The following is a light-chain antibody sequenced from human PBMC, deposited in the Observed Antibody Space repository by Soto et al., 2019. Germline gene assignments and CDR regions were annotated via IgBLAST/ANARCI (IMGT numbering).Light chain of an antibody. CDR2: GAS. CDR3: QQTDSTPKT. J-gene: IGKJ4*01. CDR1: QSINVY. Sequence: DIQMTQSPSSLSASVGDRVTITCRASQSINVYLHWYQQKPGKPPNLLIYGASSLQSGVPSRFSGGGSGTDFTLTISSLQPADVGTYYCQQTDSTPKTFGGGTKVDIK. V-gene: IGKV1-39*01.